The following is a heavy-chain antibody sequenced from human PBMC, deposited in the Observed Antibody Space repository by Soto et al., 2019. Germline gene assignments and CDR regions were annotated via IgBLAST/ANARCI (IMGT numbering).Heavy chain of an antibody. J-gene: IGHJ4*02. V-gene: IGHV1-69*13. CDR3: ARDGVPAGGLEHGMGY. Sequence: SVKVSCKASGGTFSSYAISWVRQAPGQGLEWMGGIIPIFGTANYAQKFQGRVTITADESTSTAYMELSSLRSEDTAVYYCARDGVPAGGLEHGMGYWGQGTLVTVSS. D-gene: IGHD1-1*01. CDR2: IIPIFGTA. CDR1: GGTFSSYA.